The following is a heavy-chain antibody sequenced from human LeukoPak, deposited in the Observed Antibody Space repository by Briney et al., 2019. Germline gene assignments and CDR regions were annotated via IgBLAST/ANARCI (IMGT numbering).Heavy chain of an antibody. V-gene: IGHV1-18*01. CDR2: ISAYNGNT. Sequence: ASVKVSCKASGYTFTSYGISWVRQAPGQGLEWMGWISAYNGNTNYAQKLQGRVTMTTDTSTSTAYMELRSLRSDDTAVYYCARDEKNKGTKQLLRFLTEIVAFNTWAKGQWSPSLQ. CDR3: ARDEKNKGTKQLLRFLTEIVAFNT. CDR1: GYTFTSYG. J-gene: IGHJ3*02. D-gene: IGHD3-3*01.